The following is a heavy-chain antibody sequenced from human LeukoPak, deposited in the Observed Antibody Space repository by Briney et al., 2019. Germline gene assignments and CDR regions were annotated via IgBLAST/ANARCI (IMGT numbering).Heavy chain of an antibody. CDR3: ARDDFDFWSGYYFD. V-gene: IGHV3-23*01. Sequence: GGSLRLSCAASGFTFSSYAMSWVRQAPGKGLEWVSAISGSGGSTYYADSVKGRFTISRDNAKNSLYLQMNSLRDEDTAVYYCARDDFDFWSGYYFDWGQGTLVTVSS. D-gene: IGHD3-3*01. CDR1: GFTFSSYA. CDR2: ISGSGGST. J-gene: IGHJ4*02.